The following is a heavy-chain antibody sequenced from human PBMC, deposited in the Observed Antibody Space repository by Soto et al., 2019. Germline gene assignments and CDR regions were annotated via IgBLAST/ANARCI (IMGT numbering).Heavy chain of an antibody. CDR1: GFTFSSYG. CDR2: IWYDGSNK. Sequence: PGGSLRLSCAASGFTFSSYGMHWVRQAPGKGLEWVAVIWYDGSNKYYADSVKGRFTISRDNSKNTLYLQMNSLRAEDTAVYYCARDEYQLLSDYYCYGMDVWGQGTTVTVSS. D-gene: IGHD2-2*01. J-gene: IGHJ6*02. CDR3: ARDEYQLLSDYYCYGMDV. V-gene: IGHV3-33*01.